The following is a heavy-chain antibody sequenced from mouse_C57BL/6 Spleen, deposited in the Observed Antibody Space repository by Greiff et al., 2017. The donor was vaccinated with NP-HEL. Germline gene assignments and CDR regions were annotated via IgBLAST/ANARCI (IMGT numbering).Heavy chain of an antibody. J-gene: IGHJ4*01. V-gene: IGHV1-66*01. CDR1: GYSFTSYY. Sequence: QVQLQQSGPELVKPGASVKISCKASGYSFTSYYIHWVKQRPGQGLEWIGWIYPGSGNTKYNEKFKGKATLTADTSSSTAYMQLSSLTSEDSAVYYCARERYDYDGDYYAMDYWGQGTSVTVSS. D-gene: IGHD2-4*01. CDR3: ARERYDYDGDYYAMDY. CDR2: IYPGSGNT.